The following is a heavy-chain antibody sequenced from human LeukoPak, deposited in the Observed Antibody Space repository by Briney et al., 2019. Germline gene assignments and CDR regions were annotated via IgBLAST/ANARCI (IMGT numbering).Heavy chain of an antibody. J-gene: IGHJ4*02. V-gene: IGHV3-30-3*01. CDR2: ISYDGSNK. D-gene: IGHD5-18*01. CDR1: GFTFSSYA. CDR3: ARDQEDTAMVPWGPLDY. Sequence: PGRSLRLSCAASGFTFSSYAMHWVRQAPGKGLEWVAVISYDGSNKYYADSVKGRFTISRDNSKNTLYLQMNSLRAEDTAVYYCARDQEDTAMVPWGPLDYWGQGTLVTVSS.